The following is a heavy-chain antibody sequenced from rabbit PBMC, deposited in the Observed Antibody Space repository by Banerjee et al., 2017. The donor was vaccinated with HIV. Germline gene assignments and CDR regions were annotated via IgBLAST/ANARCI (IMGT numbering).Heavy chain of an antibody. V-gene: IGHV1S45*01. CDR3: ARDLAGVIGWNFNL. CDR1: GFSLSSYW. Sequence: QEQLEESGGGLVQPGESLTLTCKASGFSLSSYWMSWVRQAPGRGLEWIACINISSGNTVYASWAKGRFTISKTSSTTVTLQMTSLTAADTATYFCARDLAGVIGWNFNLWGPGTLVTVS. D-gene: IGHD4-1*01. CDR2: INISSGNT. J-gene: IGHJ4*01.